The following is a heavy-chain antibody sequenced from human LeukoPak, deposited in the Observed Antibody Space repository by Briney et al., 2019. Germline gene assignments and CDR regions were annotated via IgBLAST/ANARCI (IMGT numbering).Heavy chain of an antibody. Sequence: GGSLRLSCVASGFTFSSYSMNWVRQAPGKGLEWVSSISSSSSYIYYADSVKGRFTISRDNAKNSLYLQMNSLRAEDTAVYYCARSRWELLAAAFDIWGQGTMVTVSS. CDR3: ARSRWELLAAAFDI. CDR2: ISSSSSYI. CDR1: GFTFSSYS. J-gene: IGHJ3*02. V-gene: IGHV3-21*01. D-gene: IGHD1-26*01.